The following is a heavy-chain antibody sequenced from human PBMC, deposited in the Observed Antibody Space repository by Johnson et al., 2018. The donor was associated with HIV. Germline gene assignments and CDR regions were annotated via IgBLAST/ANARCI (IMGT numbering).Heavy chain of an antibody. Sequence: VQLVESGGGVVQPGRSLRLSCAASGFTFSSYAMHWVRQGPGKGLEWVSGIYSGGKTYYADSVKGRFTISRDNSKNTLYLQMNSLRVEDTAVYYCARDRIWGYAFDIWGQGTMVTVSS. D-gene: IGHD3-16*01. J-gene: IGHJ3*02. CDR3: ARDRIWGYAFDI. CDR2: IYSGGKT. CDR1: GFTFSSYA. V-gene: IGHV3-66*01.